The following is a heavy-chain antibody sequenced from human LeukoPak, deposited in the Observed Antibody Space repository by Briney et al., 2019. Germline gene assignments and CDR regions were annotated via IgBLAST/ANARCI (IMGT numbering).Heavy chain of an antibody. J-gene: IGHJ4*02. CDR2: IYSGGST. CDR3: AKDFYGSGSYYN. V-gene: IGHV3-66*01. CDR1: EFSVGSNY. Sequence: GGSLRLSCAASEFSVGSNYMTWVRQAPGKGLEWVSLIYSGGSTYYADSVKGRFTISRDNSKNTLYLQMNSLRAEDTAVYYCAKDFYGSGSYYNWGQGTLVTVSS. D-gene: IGHD3-10*01.